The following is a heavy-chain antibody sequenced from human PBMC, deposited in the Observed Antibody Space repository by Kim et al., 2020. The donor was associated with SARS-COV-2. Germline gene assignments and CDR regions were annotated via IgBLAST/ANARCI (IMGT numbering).Heavy chain of an antibody. J-gene: IGHJ4*02. Sequence: YADSVGGRFTPSRDNPKSTVYLQMNSVRAEDTAVYYCAGICGTTSCSDDYWGQGTLVTVSS. D-gene: IGHD2-2*01. CDR3: AGICGTTSCSDDY. V-gene: IGHV3-23*01.